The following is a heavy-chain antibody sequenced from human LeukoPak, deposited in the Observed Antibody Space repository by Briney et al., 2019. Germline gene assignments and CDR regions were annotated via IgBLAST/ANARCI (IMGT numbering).Heavy chain of an antibody. D-gene: IGHD3-9*01. CDR1: GGSISSGGYS. CDR2: IYHSGST. Sequence: SETLSLTCAVSGGSISSGGYSWSWIRQPPGKGLEWIGYIYHSGSTYYNPSLKSRVTISVDRSKNQFSLKLSSVTAADTAVYYCARGGLRYFEWLDWGQGTLVTVSS. V-gene: IGHV4-30-2*01. CDR3: ARGGLRYFEWLD. J-gene: IGHJ4*02.